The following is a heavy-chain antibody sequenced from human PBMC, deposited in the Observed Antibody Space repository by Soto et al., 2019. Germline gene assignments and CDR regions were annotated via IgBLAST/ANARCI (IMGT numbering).Heavy chain of an antibody. CDR1: GDSVSINSAA. CDR2: TYYRSKWYN. J-gene: IGHJ6*02. Sequence: SQTLSLTCAISGDSVSINSAAWNLIRQSPSRGLEWLGRTYYRSKWYNDYAVSVKSRITINPDTSKNQFSLQLNSVTPEDTAVYYCARDTYSSGRYYYYYYGMDVWGQGTTVTVSS. CDR3: ARDTYSSGRYYYYYYGMDV. V-gene: IGHV6-1*01. D-gene: IGHD6-19*01.